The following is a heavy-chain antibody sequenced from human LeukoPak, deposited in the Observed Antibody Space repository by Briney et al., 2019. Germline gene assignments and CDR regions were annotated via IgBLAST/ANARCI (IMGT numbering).Heavy chain of an antibody. J-gene: IGHJ4*02. Sequence: ASVKVSCKASGYTFTDYYMDWVRQAPGQGLEWMGWINPNTGGTNYAQKFQGRVTMTRDTSITTAYMELSRLRSDDTAVYYCARAPDRLGGMGLGYWGQGTLVTVSS. V-gene: IGHV1-2*02. CDR2: INPNTGGT. CDR3: ARAPDRLGGMGLGY. CDR1: GYTFTDYY. D-gene: IGHD1-14*01.